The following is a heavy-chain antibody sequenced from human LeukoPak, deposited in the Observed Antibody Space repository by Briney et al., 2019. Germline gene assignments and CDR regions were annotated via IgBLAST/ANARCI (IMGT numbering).Heavy chain of an antibody. CDR3: ARLWGGFGPSPGTDYFDY. CDR1: GYTFTSYW. V-gene: IGHV5-51*01. Sequence: KVSCKASGYTFTSYWIGWVRQMPGKGLEWMGIIYPGDSDTRYSPSFQGQVTISADKSISTAYLQWSSLKASDTAMYYCARLWGGFGPSPGTDYFDYWGQGTLVTVSS. J-gene: IGHJ4*02. CDR2: IYPGDSDT. D-gene: IGHD1-7*01.